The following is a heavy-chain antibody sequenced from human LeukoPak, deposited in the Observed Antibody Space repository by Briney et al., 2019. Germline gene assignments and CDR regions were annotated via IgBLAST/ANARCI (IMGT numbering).Heavy chain of an antibody. CDR2: INHSGST. Sequence: SETLSLTCAVYGGSFSGYYWSWIRQPPGEGLEWIGEINHSGSTNYNPSLKSRVTISVDTSKNQFSLKLSSVTAADTAVYYCASTVYGDYVNDYYYYGMDVWGQGTTVTVSS. D-gene: IGHD4-17*01. CDR1: GGSFSGYY. J-gene: IGHJ6*02. V-gene: IGHV4-34*01. CDR3: ASTVYGDYVNDYYYYGMDV.